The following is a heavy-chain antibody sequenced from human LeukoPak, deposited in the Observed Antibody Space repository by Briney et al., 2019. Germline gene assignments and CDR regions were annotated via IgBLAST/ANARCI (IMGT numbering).Heavy chain of an antibody. V-gene: IGHV3-30*04. CDR3: AKDRGYITYYFDY. CDR2: ISHDGSNK. CDR1: GFTFSSYA. Sequence: GGSLRLSCAASGFTFSSYAMHWVRQAPGKGLEWVAVISHDGSNKYYADSVKGRFTISRDNSKNTLYLQMNSLRAEDSAVYYCAKDRGYITYYFDYWGQGTLVTVSS. J-gene: IGHJ4*02. D-gene: IGHD3-10*01.